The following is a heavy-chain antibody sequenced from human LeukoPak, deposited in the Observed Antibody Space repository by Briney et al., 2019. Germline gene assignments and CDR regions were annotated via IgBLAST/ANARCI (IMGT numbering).Heavy chain of an antibody. J-gene: IGHJ5*02. CDR2: MNPNSGNT. CDR3: ARKNYGSNRWFDP. Sequence: GSVKVSCKASRYTFTSYDINWVRQAPGQGLEWMGWMNPNSGNTGYAQKFQGRVTMTRNTSVSTTYMELSSLRSEDTAVYYCARKNYGSNRWFDPWGQGTLVTVSS. V-gene: IGHV1-8*01. D-gene: IGHD4/OR15-4a*01. CDR1: RYTFTSYD.